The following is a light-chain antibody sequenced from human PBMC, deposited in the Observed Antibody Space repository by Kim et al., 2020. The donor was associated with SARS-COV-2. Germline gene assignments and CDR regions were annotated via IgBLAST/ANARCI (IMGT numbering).Light chain of an antibody. CDR1: QTVTNNF. CDR3: QQYGSSLQT. J-gene: IGKJ1*01. CDR2: GAS. Sequence: SPGERATRSCRATQTVTNNFLAWYQQKPGQAPRLLIYGASRRATGIQDRISGSGSGTDFTLTISRLEPEDSAVYYCQQYGSSLQTFGQGTKVDIK. V-gene: IGKV3-20*01.